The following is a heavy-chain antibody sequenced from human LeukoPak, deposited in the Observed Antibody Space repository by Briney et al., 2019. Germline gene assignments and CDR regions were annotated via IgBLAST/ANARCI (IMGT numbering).Heavy chain of an antibody. CDR3: ARAGVQQQLVPVYFDY. D-gene: IGHD6-13*01. CDR2: ISYDGSNK. V-gene: IGHV3-30*03. J-gene: IGHJ4*02. CDR1: GFTFSSYG. Sequence: PGGSLRLSCAASGFTFSSYGMHWVRQAPGKGLEWVAVISYDGSNKYYADSVKGRFTISRDNSKNTLYLQMNSLRAEDTAVYYCARAGVQQQLVPVYFDYWGQGTLVTVSS.